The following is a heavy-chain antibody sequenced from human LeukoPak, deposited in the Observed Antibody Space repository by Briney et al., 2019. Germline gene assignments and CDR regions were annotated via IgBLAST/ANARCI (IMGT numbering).Heavy chain of an antibody. V-gene: IGHV6-1*01. CDR3: TRGGTDALNH. J-gene: IGHJ5*02. Sequence: SQTLSLTCAISGDSVSSNSAAWNWIRQSPSRGLEWLGRTYYRSKWYNDYAVSVKSRITINPDTSKNQFSLKLTSVTAADTAVYYCTRGGTDALNHWGQGTLVTVSP. CDR1: GDSVSSNSAA. D-gene: IGHD3-16*01. CDR2: TYYRSKWYN.